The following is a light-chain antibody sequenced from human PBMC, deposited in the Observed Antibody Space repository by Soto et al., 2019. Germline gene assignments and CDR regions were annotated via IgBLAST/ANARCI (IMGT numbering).Light chain of an antibody. CDR3: CSYAGSYTLV. CDR2: DVS. CDR1: SSDIGGYNF. J-gene: IGLJ2*01. Sequence: QSALTQPRSVSGSPGQSVTISCTGTSSDIGGYNFVSWYQQHPGKAPKVVLYDVSKRPSGVPDRFSGSKSGNTASLTISGLQADDEADYYFCSYAGSYTLVFGGGTKLTVL. V-gene: IGLV2-11*01.